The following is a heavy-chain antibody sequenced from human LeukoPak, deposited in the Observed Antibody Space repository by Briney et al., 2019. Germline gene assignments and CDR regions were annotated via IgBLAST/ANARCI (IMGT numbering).Heavy chain of an antibody. J-gene: IGHJ5*02. CDR3: ARAVGWELPNWFDP. D-gene: IGHD1-26*01. CDR2: ISGSGGST. CDR1: GFTFSSYA. Sequence: PGGSLRLSCAASGFTFSSYAMSWVRQAPGKGLEWVSAISGSGGSTYYADSVKGRFTISRDNAKNSLYLQMNSLRAEDTAVYYCARAVGWELPNWFDPWGQGTLVTVSS. V-gene: IGHV3-23*01.